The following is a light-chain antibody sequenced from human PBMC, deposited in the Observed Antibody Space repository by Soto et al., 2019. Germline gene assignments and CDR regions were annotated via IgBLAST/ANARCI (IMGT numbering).Light chain of an antibody. J-gene: IGLJ1*01. CDR3: AAWDDGLNGYV. Sequence: VLTQPPSASGTPGHRATISCSGSSSNIGRNTVSWYQHLPRTAPKLLIYNNGQRPSGVPDRFSASKSGTSASLAISWLQSDDEAYYYCAAWDDGLNGYVFGTGTKVTVL. V-gene: IGLV1-44*01. CDR1: SSNIGRNT. CDR2: NNG.